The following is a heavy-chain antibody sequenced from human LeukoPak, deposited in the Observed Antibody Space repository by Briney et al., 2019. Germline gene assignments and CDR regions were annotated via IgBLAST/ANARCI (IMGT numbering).Heavy chain of an antibody. J-gene: IGHJ3*02. CDR1: GYTFTGYY. CDR3: ARDRTAAGNDAFDI. CDR2: INPNSGGT. Sequence: ASVKVSCRAFGYTFTGYYMHWVGQPPGQGLGGMGWINPNSGGTNYAQKFQGRVTMTRDTSISTAYMELSRLRSDDTAVYYCARDRTAAGNDAFDIWGQGTMVTVSS. V-gene: IGHV1-2*02. D-gene: IGHD6-13*01.